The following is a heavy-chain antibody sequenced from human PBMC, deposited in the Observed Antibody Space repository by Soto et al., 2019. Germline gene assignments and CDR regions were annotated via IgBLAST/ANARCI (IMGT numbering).Heavy chain of an antibody. J-gene: IGHJ6*02. V-gene: IGHV4-31*03. Sequence: SETLSLTCTVSGGSISSGGYYWSWIRQHPGKGLEWIGYIYYSGSTYYNPSLKSRVTISVDTSKNQFSLKLSSVTAADTAVYYCARLVVPAAAYYGMDVCGQGTNVTVSS. D-gene: IGHD2-2*01. CDR2: IYYSGST. CDR1: GGSISSGGYY. CDR3: ARLVVPAAAYYGMDV.